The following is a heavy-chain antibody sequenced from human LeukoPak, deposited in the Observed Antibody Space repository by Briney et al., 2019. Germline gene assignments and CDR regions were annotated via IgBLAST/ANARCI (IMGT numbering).Heavy chain of an antibody. CDR3: ARVGDHFHWYLDL. Sequence: GGSLRLSCAASGFSVSTKYMNWVRQAPGKGLEWVSILYSGSDTYYASSVKGRFTISRDSSKNILFLQMNDLRAEDTAVYYCARVGDHFHWYLDLWGRGTLVTVSS. CDR2: LYSGSDT. V-gene: IGHV3-53*01. CDR1: GFSVSTKY. J-gene: IGHJ2*01. D-gene: IGHD3-10*01.